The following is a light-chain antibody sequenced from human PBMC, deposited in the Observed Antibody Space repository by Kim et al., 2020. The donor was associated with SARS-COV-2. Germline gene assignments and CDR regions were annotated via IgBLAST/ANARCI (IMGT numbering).Light chain of an antibody. J-gene: IGKJ5*01. CDR1: QDISNY. CDR3: QHYANLPVT. V-gene: IGKV1-33*01. Sequence: ASVGDRVTITCQASQDISNYLNWYQQKPGKAPKLPIYDASELQTGVPARFSGSGSGTDFTFTISSLQPEDIATYYCQHYANLPVTFGQGTRLEIK. CDR2: DAS.